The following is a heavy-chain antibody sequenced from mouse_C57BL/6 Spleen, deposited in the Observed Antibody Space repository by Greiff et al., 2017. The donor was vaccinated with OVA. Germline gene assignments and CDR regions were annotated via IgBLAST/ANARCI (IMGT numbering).Heavy chain of an antibody. Sequence: LQQSGPGILQPSQTLSLTCSFSGFSLSTFGMGVGWIRQPSGKGLEWLAHIWWDDDKYYNPALKSRLTISKDTSKNQVFLKIANVDTADTATYYCARTHYYGSSYDWYFDVWGTGTTVTVSS. D-gene: IGHD1-1*01. CDR1: GFSLSTFGMG. V-gene: IGHV8-8*01. J-gene: IGHJ1*03. CDR2: IWWDDDK. CDR3: ARTHYYGSSYDWYFDV.